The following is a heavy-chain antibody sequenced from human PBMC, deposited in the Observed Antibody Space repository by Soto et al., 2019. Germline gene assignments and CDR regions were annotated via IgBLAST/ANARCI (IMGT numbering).Heavy chain of an antibody. Sequence: SGPTLVNPTQTLTLTCTFSGFSLSTSGMCVSWIRQPPGKALEWLALIDWDDDQYYSTSLKTRLTISKDTSKNQVVLTMTNMDPVDTAPYYCARSSIVGATAHFDYWGQGTLVTVSS. D-gene: IGHD1-26*01. CDR1: GFSLSTSGMC. CDR2: IDWDDDQ. CDR3: ARSSIVGATAHFDY. V-gene: IGHV2-70*01. J-gene: IGHJ4*02.